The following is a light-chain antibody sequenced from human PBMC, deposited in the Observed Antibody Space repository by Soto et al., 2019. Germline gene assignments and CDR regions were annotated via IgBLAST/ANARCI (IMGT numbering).Light chain of an antibody. J-gene: IGLJ2*01. V-gene: IGLV6-57*04. CDR2: EDN. CDR3: QSYDSSILV. Sequence: NFMLTQPHSVSESPGKTVTISCTRSSGSIASNYVQWYQQRPGSAPTTVIYEDNQRPSGVPDRFSGSIDRSSNSASLTISGLKTEDEADYYCQSYDSSILVFGGGTKVTVL. CDR1: SGSIASNY.